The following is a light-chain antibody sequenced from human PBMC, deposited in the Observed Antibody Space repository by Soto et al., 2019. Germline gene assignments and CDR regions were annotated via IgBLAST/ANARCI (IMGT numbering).Light chain of an antibody. CDR3: QQRSNWLALT. CDR2: DAS. V-gene: IGKV3-11*01. Sequence: EIVLTQSPATLSLSPGERATLSCRASQSISNNLAWYQQKPGQAPRLLIYDASNRATGIPARFSGSGSGTDFTLTIGSLEPEDFAVYYCQQRSNWLALTFGGGTKVEIK. CDR1: QSISNN. J-gene: IGKJ4*01.